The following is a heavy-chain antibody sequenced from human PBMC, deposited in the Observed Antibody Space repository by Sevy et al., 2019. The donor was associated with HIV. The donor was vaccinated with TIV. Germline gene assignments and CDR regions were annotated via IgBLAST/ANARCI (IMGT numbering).Heavy chain of an antibody. D-gene: IGHD6-13*01. J-gene: IGHJ4*02. Sequence: GGSLRLSCVASGFTFSDHYMEWVRQAPGKGLEWVGRTRNKADGYTTEYAASVKGRFTISRDGSKNSLYVQMNSLKAEDTAVYYCATHAGIAAAGRVFDYWGQRTLVTVSS. V-gene: IGHV3-72*01. CDR1: GFTFSDHY. CDR2: TRNKADGYTT. CDR3: ATHAGIAAAGRVFDY.